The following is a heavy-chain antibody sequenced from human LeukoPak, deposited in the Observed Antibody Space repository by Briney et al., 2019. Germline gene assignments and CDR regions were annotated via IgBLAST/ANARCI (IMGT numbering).Heavy chain of an antibody. J-gene: IGHJ4*02. D-gene: IGHD3-3*01. CDR1: GFTFSSYW. CDR3: ARGGFWSGYLDY. CDR2: INTDGSST. V-gene: IGHV3-74*01. Sequence: PGGSLRLSCAASGFTFSSYWMHWVRQAPGKGLVWVSRINTDGSSTSYADSVKGRFTISRDNAKNTLYLQMNSLRAEDTAVYYCARGGFWSGYLDYWGQGTLVTVSS.